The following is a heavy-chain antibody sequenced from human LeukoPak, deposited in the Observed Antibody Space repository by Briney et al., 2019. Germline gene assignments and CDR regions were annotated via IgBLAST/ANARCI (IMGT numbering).Heavy chain of an antibody. D-gene: IGHD3-10*01. CDR3: AKEGITVVRGVPPPLYYFDH. CDR2: ISGSGGST. J-gene: IGHJ4*02. V-gene: IGHV3-23*01. CDR1: GFTFSNYA. Sequence: GGSLRLSCATSGFTFSNYAMSWVRQAPGKGLEWVSAISGSGGSTYYADSVKGRFTISRDNSKNTLYLQMNSLRAEDTAVYYCAKEGITVVRGVPPPLYYFDHWGQGTLVTVSS.